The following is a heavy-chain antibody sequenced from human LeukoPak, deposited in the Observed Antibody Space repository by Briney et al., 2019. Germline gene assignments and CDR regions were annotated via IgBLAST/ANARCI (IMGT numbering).Heavy chain of an antibody. J-gene: IGHJ4*02. Sequence: ASVKVSCKASGYSFTAYYMHWVRQAPGQGLEYMGWINPNSGGTNYAQKFQGRVTMTRDTSISTAYMELSRLRSDDTAVYYCARDVAAAGTSVDYWGQGTLVTVSS. D-gene: IGHD6-13*01. CDR1: GYSFTAYY. V-gene: IGHV1-2*02. CDR3: ARDVAAAGTSVDY. CDR2: INPNSGGT.